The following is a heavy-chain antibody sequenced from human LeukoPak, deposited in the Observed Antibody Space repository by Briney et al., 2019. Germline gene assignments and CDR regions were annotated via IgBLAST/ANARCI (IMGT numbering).Heavy chain of an antibody. CDR3: ARDTERGSCSPPAFDY. V-gene: IGHV1-18*01. CDR1: GYTFTSYG. CDR2: ISAYNGNT. J-gene: IGHJ4*02. D-gene: IGHD2-15*01. Sequence: ASVKVSCKASGYTFTSYGISWVRQAPGQGLEWMGWISAYNGNTNYAQKLQGRVTMTTDTSASTAYMELRSLRSDDTAVYYCARDTERGSCSPPAFDYWGQGTLVTVSS.